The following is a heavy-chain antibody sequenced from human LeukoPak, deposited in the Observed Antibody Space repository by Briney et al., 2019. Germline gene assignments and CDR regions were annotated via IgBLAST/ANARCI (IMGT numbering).Heavy chain of an antibody. CDR1: GGSISSYY. J-gene: IGHJ3*02. D-gene: IGHD1-7*01. CDR2: IYTSGST. CDR3: ARDTYNWNYLDTFDI. V-gene: IGHV4-4*07. Sequence: SETLSLTCTVSGGSISSYYWSWIRQPAGKGLEWIGRIYTSGSTNYNPSLKSRVTMSVDTSKNQFSLKLSSVTAADTAVYYCARDTYNWNYLDTFDIWGQGAMVTVSS.